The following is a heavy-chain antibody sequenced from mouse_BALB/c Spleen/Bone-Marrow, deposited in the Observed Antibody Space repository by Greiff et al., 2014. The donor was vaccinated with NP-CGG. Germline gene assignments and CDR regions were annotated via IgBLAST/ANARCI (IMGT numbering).Heavy chain of an antibody. CDR3: SRITTATGAMNY. CDR2: IWADGST. CDR1: GFSLTSYG. J-gene: IGHJ4*01. V-gene: IGHV2-9*02. D-gene: IGHD1-2*01. Sequence: VKLVESGPGLVAPSQSLSITCTVSGFSLTSYGVHWVRQPPGKGLEWLGVIWADGSTNYNSALMSRLSISKGNSKSQVFLKMNSLQTDDTAMYYCSRITTATGAMNYWGQGTSVTVSS.